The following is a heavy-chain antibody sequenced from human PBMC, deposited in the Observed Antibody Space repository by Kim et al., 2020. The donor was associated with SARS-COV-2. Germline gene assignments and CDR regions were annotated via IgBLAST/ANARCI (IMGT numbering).Heavy chain of an antibody. V-gene: IGHV1-18*01. Sequence: ASVKVSCKASGYTFTSYGISWVRQAPGQGLEWMGWISAYNGNTNYAQKLQGRVTMTTDTSTSTAYMELRSLRSDDTAVYYCARDYPQEEDYDFWSGYYGMDVWGQGTTVTVSS. CDR3: ARDYPQEEDYDFWSGYYGMDV. CDR2: ISAYNGNT. CDR1: GYTFTSYG. J-gene: IGHJ6*02. D-gene: IGHD3-3*01.